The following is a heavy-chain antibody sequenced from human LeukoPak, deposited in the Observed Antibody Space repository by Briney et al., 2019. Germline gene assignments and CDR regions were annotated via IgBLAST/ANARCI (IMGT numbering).Heavy chain of an antibody. V-gene: IGHV4-59*11. J-gene: IGHJ4*02. CDR2: IYYSGST. D-gene: IGHD6-19*01. Sequence: SETLSLTCTVSGGSISRHYWSWIRQPPGKGLEWIGYIYYSGSTNYNPSLKSRATISVDTSKNQFSLKLSSVTAADTAVYYCAGAARGLYSRHYYFDYCGQGTLVTVSS. CDR1: GGSISRHY. CDR3: AGAARGLYSRHYYFDY.